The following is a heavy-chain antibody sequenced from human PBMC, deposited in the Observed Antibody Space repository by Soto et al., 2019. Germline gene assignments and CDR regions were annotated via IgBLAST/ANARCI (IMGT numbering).Heavy chain of an antibody. CDR2: VYYSGSS. CDR1: GDSISGGASF. Sequence: SETLSLTCTVSGDSISGGASFWSWIRQPPGKGLEWIANVYYSGSSYYNPSLKSRLTISVDTTKNQFSLQLESMTAADTAVYYCARDYSNYAAYYYYGMDVWGQGTTVTV. D-gene: IGHD4-4*01. V-gene: IGHV4-30-4*01. CDR3: ARDYSNYAAYYYYGMDV. J-gene: IGHJ6*02.